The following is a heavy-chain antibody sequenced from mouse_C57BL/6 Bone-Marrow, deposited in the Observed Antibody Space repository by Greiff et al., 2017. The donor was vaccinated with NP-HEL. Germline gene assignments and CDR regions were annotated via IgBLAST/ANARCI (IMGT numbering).Heavy chain of an antibody. CDR1: GFTFSDYG. CDR3: ARRYRGLYYYAMDY. V-gene: IGHV5-17*01. D-gene: IGHD2-12*01. J-gene: IGHJ4*01. CDR2: ISSGSSTI. Sequence: EVKLVESGGGLVKPGGSLKLSCAASGFTFSDYGMHWVRQAPEKGLEWVAYISSGSSTIYYADTVKGRFTISRDNAKNTLFLQMTSLRSKDTAMYYCARRYRGLYYYAMDYWGQGTSVTVSS.